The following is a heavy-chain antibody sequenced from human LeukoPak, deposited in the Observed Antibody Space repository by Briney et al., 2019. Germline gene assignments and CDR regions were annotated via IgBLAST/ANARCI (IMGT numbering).Heavy chain of an antibody. CDR1: GFTFSDYY. D-gene: IGHD3-16*01. Sequence: PGGSLRLSCAASGFTFSDYYMTWIRRAPGKGLEWVSAITGAGDGTYSAGSVKGRFTISRDNSKNTVYLQMNTLRDEDTAVYYCARAVGPFDYWGQGTLVTVSS. V-gene: IGHV3-23*01. J-gene: IGHJ4*02. CDR3: ARAVGPFDY. CDR2: ITGAGDGT.